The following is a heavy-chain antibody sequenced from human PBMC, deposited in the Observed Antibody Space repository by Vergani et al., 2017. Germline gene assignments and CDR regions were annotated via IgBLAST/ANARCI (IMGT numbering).Heavy chain of an antibody. CDR3: ARCGLGPEGSSWSYYYYYYYMDV. CDR1: GFTFSDYY. D-gene: IGHD6-13*01. Sequence: QVQLVESGGGLVKPGGSLRLSCAASGFTFSDYYMSLIRHAPGKGLEWVSYISSSGRTIYYADSVKGRFTISRDNAKHALYLQMNSLRAEDTDVYYCARCGLGPEGSSWSYYYYYYYMDVWGKGTTVTVSS. J-gene: IGHJ6*03. V-gene: IGHV3-11*01. CDR2: ISSSGRTI.